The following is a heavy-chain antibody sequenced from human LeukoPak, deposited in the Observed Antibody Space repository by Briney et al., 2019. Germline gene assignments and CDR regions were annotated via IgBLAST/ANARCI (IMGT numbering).Heavy chain of an antibody. CDR3: ARGWRYFDY. CDR1: GSTVSSNY. CDR2: ISSSGSTI. J-gene: IGHJ4*02. V-gene: IGHV3-11*04. D-gene: IGHD5-24*01. Sequence: GGSLRLSCAASGSTVSSNYMSWVRQAPGKGLEWVSYISSSGSTIYYADSVKGRFTMSRDNAKNSLYLQMISLRAEDTAIYFCARGWRYFDYWGQGTLVTVSS.